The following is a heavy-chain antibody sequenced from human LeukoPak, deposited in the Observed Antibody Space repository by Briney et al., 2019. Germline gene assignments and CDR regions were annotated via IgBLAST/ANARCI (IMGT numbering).Heavy chain of an antibody. CDR2: INPNSGGT. J-gene: IGHJ4*02. Sequence: GASVKVSCKASGYTFTGYYMHWVRQAPGQGLEWMGRINPNSGGTNYAQKFQDRVTMTRDTSISAAYMELSRLRSDDTAVYYCARRVGYDSSGYYYVSTGSLVYWGQGTLVTVSS. V-gene: IGHV1-2*06. D-gene: IGHD3-22*01. CDR3: ARRVGYDSSGYYYVSTGSLVY. CDR1: GYTFTGYY.